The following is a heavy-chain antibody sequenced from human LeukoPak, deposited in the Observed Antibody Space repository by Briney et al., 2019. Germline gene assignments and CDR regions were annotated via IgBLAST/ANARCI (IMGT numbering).Heavy chain of an antibody. Sequence: PGGSLRLSCAASGFTVSSNYMSWLRQAPGKGLEWVAVIYSGGSTYYADSVKGRFTISRDNSKNTLYLQMNSLRAEDTAVYYCARARGYCSGGSCYSEYYYGMDVWGQGTTVTVSS. J-gene: IGHJ6*02. V-gene: IGHV3-66*01. CDR2: IYSGGST. CDR1: GFTVSSNY. D-gene: IGHD2-15*01. CDR3: ARARGYCSGGSCYSEYYYGMDV.